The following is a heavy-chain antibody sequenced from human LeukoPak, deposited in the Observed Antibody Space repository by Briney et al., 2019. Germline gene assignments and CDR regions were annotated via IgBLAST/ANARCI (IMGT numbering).Heavy chain of an antibody. CDR1: GGTFSSYA. V-gene: IGHV1-69*04. J-gene: IGHJ4*02. CDR2: IIPILGIA. D-gene: IGHD1-26*01. CDR3: AREGGSYYEDRGD. Sequence: SVKVSGKASGGTFSSYAISWVRQAPGQGLEWMGRIIPILGIANYAQKFQGRVTITADKSTSTAYMELSSLRSEDTAVYYCAREGGSYYEDRGDWGQGTLVTVSS.